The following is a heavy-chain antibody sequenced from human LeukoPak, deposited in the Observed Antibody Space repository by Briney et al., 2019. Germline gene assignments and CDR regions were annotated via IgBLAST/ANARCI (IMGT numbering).Heavy chain of an antibody. V-gene: IGHV5-51*01. CDR2: TYPGGSDT. J-gene: IGHJ4*02. Sequence: GESLKISCKGSGYSFTSYWIAWVRQMPGKSLEWMGITYPGGSDTRYSPSFQGQVTISVDKSINTAYLQWSSLKASDTAMYYCARLYCSGSTCYMGVDYWGQGTLVTVSS. CDR1: GYSFTSYW. D-gene: IGHD2-15*01. CDR3: ARLYCSGSTCYMGVDY.